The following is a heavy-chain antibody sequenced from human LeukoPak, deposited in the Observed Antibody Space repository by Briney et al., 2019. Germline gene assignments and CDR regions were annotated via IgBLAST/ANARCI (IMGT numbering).Heavy chain of an antibody. V-gene: IGHV3-9*01. CDR1: GFTFDDYA. Sequence: PGGSLRLSCAASGFTFDDYAMHWVRQAPGKGLEWVSGISWNSGSIGYADSVKGRFTISRDNAKNSLYLQMNSLRAEDTALYYCAKSICGDYESGFDYWGQGTLVTVSS. CDR3: AKSICGDYESGFDY. D-gene: IGHD4-17*01. J-gene: IGHJ4*02. CDR2: ISWNSGSI.